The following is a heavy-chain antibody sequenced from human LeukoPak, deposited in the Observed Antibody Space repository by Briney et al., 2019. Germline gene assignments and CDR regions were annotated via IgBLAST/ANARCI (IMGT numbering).Heavy chain of an antibody. CDR1: GFTFNNAW. CDR2: IKSKNIGGAT. V-gene: IGHV3-15*01. Sequence: GGSLRLSCAASGFTFNNAWMNWVRQAPGKGLEWVGRIKSKNIGGATDYAAPVKGRFTISRDDSKNTVYLQMNSLKIEDTAVYYCTSHAAFDPWGQGTLVTVSS. J-gene: IGHJ5*02. CDR3: TSHAAFDP.